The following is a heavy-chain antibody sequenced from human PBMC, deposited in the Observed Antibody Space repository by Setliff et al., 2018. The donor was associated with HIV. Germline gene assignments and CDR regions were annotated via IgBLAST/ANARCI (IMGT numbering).Heavy chain of an antibody. Sequence: ASVKVSCKASEYNFTDYDINWVRQATGQGLEWMGWINPNNGNTGYAEKFQGRVTMTRDTSISTAYMELSSLRSDDTAVYYCARGTAPRPASVLEFLEWLFPNWFDPWGQGTLVTVSS. CDR3: ARGTAPRPASVLEFLEWLFPNWFDP. J-gene: IGHJ5*02. V-gene: IGHV1-8*02. CDR1: EYNFTDYD. CDR2: INPNNGNT. D-gene: IGHD3-3*02.